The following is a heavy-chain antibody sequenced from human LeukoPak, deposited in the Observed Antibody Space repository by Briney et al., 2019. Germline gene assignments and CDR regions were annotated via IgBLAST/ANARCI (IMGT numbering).Heavy chain of an antibody. Sequence: ASVKVSCKASGYTFSSHKMHWVRQAPGQGLEWMGIISPSSGSRIYAQRFQGRVAMTTDTSTSTAYMELRSLRSDDTAVYYCARQSMTGNERGDDAFDIWGQGTMVTVSS. J-gene: IGHJ3*02. CDR1: GYTFSSHK. CDR2: ISPSSGSR. CDR3: ARQSMTGNERGDDAFDI. V-gene: IGHV1-46*01. D-gene: IGHD3-9*01.